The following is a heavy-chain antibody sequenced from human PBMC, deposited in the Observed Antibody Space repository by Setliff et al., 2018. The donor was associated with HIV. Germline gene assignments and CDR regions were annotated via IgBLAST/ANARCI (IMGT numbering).Heavy chain of an antibody. CDR2: IKQDGSEK. CDR3: ATDCAVVGGTGSLDS. J-gene: IGHJ4*02. D-gene: IGHD1-26*01. CDR1: GFTFSTYW. V-gene: IGHV3-7*05. Sequence: GGSLRLSCAASGFTFSTYWMSWVRQAPGKGLEWVANIKQDGSEKNYMDSVKGRFTISRDNAKNSLYLQMDSLRVEDTAVYYCATDCAVVGGTGSLDSWGQGTLVTVS.